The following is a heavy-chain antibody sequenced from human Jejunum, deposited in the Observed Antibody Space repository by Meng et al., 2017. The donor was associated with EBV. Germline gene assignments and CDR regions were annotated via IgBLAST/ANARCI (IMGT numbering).Heavy chain of an antibody. V-gene: IGHV1-8*01. J-gene: IGHJ4*02. CDR2: MKPNSGHA. CDR1: GYTFSSYD. Sequence: QVPLVQPGAEVKRPGASAMFPGSASGYTFSSYDIKWVRQTPGQGLESMGWMKPNSGHAAYAQKFQGRVIMTRDTSISTAYMELSSLTYEDTAVYYCARGGGAGGWSWGDHRGQGTLGTVSS. CDR3: ARGGGAGGWSWGDH. D-gene: IGHD6-19*01.